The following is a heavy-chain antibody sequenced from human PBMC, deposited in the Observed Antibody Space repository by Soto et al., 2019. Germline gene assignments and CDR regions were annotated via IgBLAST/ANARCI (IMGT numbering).Heavy chain of an antibody. Sequence: ASVKVSCKASGGTFSSYAISWVRQAPGQGLEWMGGIIPIFGTANYAQKFQGRVTITADESTSTAYMELSSLRSEDTAVYYCARAPTNYYDSSGYTPLFDYWGQGTLVTVSS. V-gene: IGHV1-69*13. J-gene: IGHJ4*02. D-gene: IGHD3-22*01. CDR3: ARAPTNYYDSSGYTPLFDY. CDR1: GGTFSSYA. CDR2: IIPIFGTA.